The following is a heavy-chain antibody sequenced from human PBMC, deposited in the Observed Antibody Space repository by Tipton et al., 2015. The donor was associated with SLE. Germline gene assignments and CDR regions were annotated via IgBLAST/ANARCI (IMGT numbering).Heavy chain of an antibody. V-gene: IGHV4-59*08. D-gene: IGHD3-22*01. J-gene: IGHJ4*02. CDR2: IYYSGST. CDR3: ARLGEGDYYDSSGFDY. CDR1: GGSASSYY. Sequence: TLSLTCTVSGGSASSYYWSWIRQPPGKGLEWIGYIYYSGSTYYNPSLKSRVTISVDTSKNQFSLKLSSVTAADTAMYYCARLGEGDYYDSSGFDYWGQGTLVTVSS.